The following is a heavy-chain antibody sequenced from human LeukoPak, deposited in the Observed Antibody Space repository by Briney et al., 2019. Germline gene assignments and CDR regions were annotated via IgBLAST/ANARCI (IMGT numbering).Heavy chain of an antibody. CDR2: ISGSGSTT. J-gene: IGHJ4*02. D-gene: IGHD3-10*01. CDR3: AKDAQGGSGSYSWGTFDY. V-gene: IGHV3-23*01. Sequence: GGSLRLSCAASGFTFSSYAMSWVRRAPGKGPEWVSGISGSGSTTVYTDSVKGWFTVSRDNSKNTLYLQMNSLRDEDTAVYYCAKDAQGGSGSYSWGTFDYWGQGTLVTVSS. CDR1: GFTFSSYA.